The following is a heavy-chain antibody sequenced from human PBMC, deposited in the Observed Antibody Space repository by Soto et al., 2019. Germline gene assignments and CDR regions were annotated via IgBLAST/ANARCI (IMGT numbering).Heavy chain of an antibody. V-gene: IGHV3-74*01. Sequence: EVQLVESGGCLVQPGGSLRLSCAASGFTFSGSWMHWVRQAPGKGLIWVSRINDDGSATSYADFVKGRFTISRDNAKDTLFLQMNGLRAEDTAVYYCARGIFGSGTANDYWGQGTLVTVSS. CDR1: GFTFSGSW. D-gene: IGHD3-10*01. J-gene: IGHJ4*02. CDR2: INDDGSAT. CDR3: ARGIFGSGTANDY.